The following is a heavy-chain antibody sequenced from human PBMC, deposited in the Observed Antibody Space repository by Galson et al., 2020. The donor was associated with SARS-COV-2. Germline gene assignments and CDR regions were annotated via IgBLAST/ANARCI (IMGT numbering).Heavy chain of an antibody. CDR2: IWYDGSNK. CDR1: GFTFSSYG. J-gene: IGHJ6*02. CDR3: ARETEYYDVWSGYLRTGEENYYYCGMDV. D-gene: IGHD3-3*01. Sequence: GGSLSLSCAASGFTFSSYGMHWVRQAPGKGLECVAVIWYDGSNKYYADSVKGRFTISRDNSKNTLYLQMNSLRAEDTAVYYCARETEYYDVWSGYLRTGEENYYYCGMDVWGQGTTVTVTS. V-gene: IGHV3-33*01.